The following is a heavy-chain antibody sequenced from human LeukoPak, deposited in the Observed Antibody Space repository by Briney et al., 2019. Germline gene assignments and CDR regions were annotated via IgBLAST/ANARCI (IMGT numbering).Heavy chain of an antibody. CDR1: GFTFSSYA. J-gene: IGHJ3*02. Sequence: GGSLRLSCAASGFTFSSYAMSWVRQAPGKGLEWVSAISGSGGSTYYADSVKGRFTISRDNSKNTLYLQMNSLRAEDTAVYYCAKESGFWSGYYSNDAFDIWGQGTMVTVSS. V-gene: IGHV3-23*01. CDR2: ISGSGGST. D-gene: IGHD3-3*01. CDR3: AKESGFWSGYYSNDAFDI.